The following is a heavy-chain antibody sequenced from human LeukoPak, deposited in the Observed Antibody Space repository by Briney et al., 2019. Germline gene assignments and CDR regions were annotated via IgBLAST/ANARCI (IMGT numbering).Heavy chain of an antibody. V-gene: IGHV4-30-2*01. J-gene: IGHJ4*02. CDR1: GGSISSGGYY. Sequence: PSETLSLTCTVSGGSISSGGYYWSWIRQPPGKGLEWIGYIYHSGSTYYNPSLKSRVTISVDRSKNQFSLKLSSVTAADTAVYYCARDHSNYDKGSALNYFDYWGQGTLVTVSS. D-gene: IGHD4-11*01. CDR3: ARDHSNYDKGSALNYFDY. CDR2: IYHSGST.